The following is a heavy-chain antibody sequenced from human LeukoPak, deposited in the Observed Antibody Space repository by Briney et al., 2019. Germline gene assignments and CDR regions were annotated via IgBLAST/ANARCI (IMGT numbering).Heavy chain of an antibody. V-gene: IGHV3-11*05. D-gene: IGHD2-21*02. Sequence: NPGGSLRLSCAASGFTFSDYYMSWIRQAPGKGLEWVPYISSSSSYTNYADSVKGRFTISRDNAKNSLYLQMNSLRAEDTAVYYCARDWGDQPFDYWGQGTLVTVSS. CDR3: ARDWGDQPFDY. J-gene: IGHJ4*02. CDR2: ISSSSSYT. CDR1: GFTFSDYY.